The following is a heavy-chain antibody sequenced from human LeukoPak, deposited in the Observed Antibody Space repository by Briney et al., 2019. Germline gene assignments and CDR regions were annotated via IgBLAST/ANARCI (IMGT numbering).Heavy chain of an antibody. CDR3: ARDLGYYDILTGYRPPYDY. D-gene: IGHD3-9*01. Sequence: GASVKVSCKASGYTFTSYGISWVRQAPGQGLEWMGWISAYNGNTNYAQKLQGRVTMTTDTSTSTAYMELRSLRSDDTAVYYCARDLGYYDILTGYRPPYDYWGQGTLVTVSS. J-gene: IGHJ4*02. V-gene: IGHV1-18*01. CDR1: GYTFTSYG. CDR2: ISAYNGNT.